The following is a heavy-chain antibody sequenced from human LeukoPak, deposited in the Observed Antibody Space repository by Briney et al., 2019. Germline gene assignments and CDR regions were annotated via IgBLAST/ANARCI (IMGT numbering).Heavy chain of an antibody. Sequence: PGGSLRLSCAASGFTFSSYSMNWVRQAPGKGLEWVSSISSSSSYIHYADSVKGRFTISRDNAKNSLFLQMNRLRAEDTAVYYCARVGYSGWNLEYWGQGTLVTVSS. CDR3: ARVGYSGWNLEY. V-gene: IGHV3-21*01. D-gene: IGHD5-12*01. CDR1: GFTFSSYS. J-gene: IGHJ4*02. CDR2: ISSSSSYI.